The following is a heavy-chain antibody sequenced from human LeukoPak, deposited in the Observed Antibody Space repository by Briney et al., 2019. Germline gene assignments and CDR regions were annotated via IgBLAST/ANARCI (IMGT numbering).Heavy chain of an antibody. V-gene: IGHV3-74*01. CDR2: INSDGSST. CDR3: ATTAYYGDYRGY. J-gene: IGHJ4*02. D-gene: IGHD4-17*01. Sequence: GGSLRLSCAASGFTFSSYWMHWVRQAPGKGLVWVSRINSDGSSTSYADSVKGRFTISRDNAKNTLYLQMNSLRAKDTAVYYCATTAYYGDYRGYWGQGTLVTVSS. CDR1: GFTFSSYW.